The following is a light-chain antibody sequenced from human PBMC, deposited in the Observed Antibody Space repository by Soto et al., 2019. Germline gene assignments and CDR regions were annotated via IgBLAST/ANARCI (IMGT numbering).Light chain of an antibody. J-gene: IGKJ1*01. CDR2: GAS. Sequence: ELVMTQAPGTLSGSAGEWVTLSCGSSQSVSSNLAWYQQKPGQAPRLLIYGASTRATGIPARFSGSGSGTEFTLTISSLQSEDFAVYYCHQYNNWPPWTFGQGTKVDIK. V-gene: IGKV3-15*01. CDR1: QSVSSN. CDR3: HQYNNWPPWT.